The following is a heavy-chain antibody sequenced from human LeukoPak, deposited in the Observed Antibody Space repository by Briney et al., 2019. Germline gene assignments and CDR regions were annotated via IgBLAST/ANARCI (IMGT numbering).Heavy chain of an antibody. V-gene: IGHV4-34*01. CDR3: VGPVYSNTGRPGDY. CDR1: NWSFTESFISYF. CDR2: ITHSGSD. J-gene: IGHJ4*02. Sequence: SETLSLTCAVYNWSFTESFISYFWTSIRKSPGKVLEWIGEITHSGSDNYNPYLRSRVTLSVDTSKKQFSLQLRSVTAADTAIYYCVGPVYSNTGRPGDYWGQGTLVTVSS. D-gene: IGHD6-13*01.